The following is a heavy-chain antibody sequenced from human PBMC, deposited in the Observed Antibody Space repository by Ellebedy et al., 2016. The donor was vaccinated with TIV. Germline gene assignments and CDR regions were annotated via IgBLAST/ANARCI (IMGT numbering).Heavy chain of an antibody. CDR2: IKQDGSEK. J-gene: IGHJ4*02. CDR3: ARANGAYEY. V-gene: IGHV3-7*01. CDR1: GFIFSSYW. Sequence: GESLKISCAASGFIFSSYWMSWVRQAPGKGLEWVANIKQDGSEKYYVDSVKGRFTISRDNAENSLYLQMNSLRAEDTAVYYCARANGAYEYWGQGTLVTVSS. D-gene: IGHD1-1*01.